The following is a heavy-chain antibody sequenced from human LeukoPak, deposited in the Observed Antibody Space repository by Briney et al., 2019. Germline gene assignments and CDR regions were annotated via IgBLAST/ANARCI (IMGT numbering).Heavy chain of an antibody. CDR1: GVSISAYY. CDR3: ARGFGVVISNYYYYYGMDV. Sequence: PSETLSLTCSVSGVSISAYYWSWIRQPAGKGLEWIGRIYPGESIYASENTNYNPSLKSRVSMPGDTSKNQVSLKLRSVTAADTAVYYCARGFGVVISNYYYYYGMDVWGQGTTVTVSS. J-gene: IGHJ6*02. CDR2: IYPGESIYASENT. D-gene: IGHD3-3*01. V-gene: IGHV4-4*07.